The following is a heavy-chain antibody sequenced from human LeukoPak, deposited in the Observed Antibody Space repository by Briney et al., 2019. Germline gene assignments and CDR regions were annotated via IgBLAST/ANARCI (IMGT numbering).Heavy chain of an antibody. D-gene: IGHD3-22*01. Sequence: GASVNVSFKSSVYTFTSYGISWVRQAPGQGLEWMGWISAYNGNTNYAQKLQGRGTMTTDTYTRTAYMELRSLRSDDTAVFYCGKTPTPYDSSGYLDYWGQGTLVTVSS. CDR3: GKTPTPYDSSGYLDY. V-gene: IGHV1-18*01. J-gene: IGHJ4*02. CDR1: VYTFTSYG. CDR2: ISAYNGNT.